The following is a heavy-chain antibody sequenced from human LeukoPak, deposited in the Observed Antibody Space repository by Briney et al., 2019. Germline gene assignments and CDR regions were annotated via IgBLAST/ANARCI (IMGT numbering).Heavy chain of an antibody. J-gene: IGHJ1*01. CDR3: ARSSDSSSLQYSQT. D-gene: IGHD6-6*01. CDR2: ISISGSTI. CDR1: GFTFSSYS. Sequence: PGGALRLSCAASGFTFSSYSMNWGRQAPGKGLEWVSSISISGSTIYYADTVKCRFTISRDNATNSMYLQTTSLRAEDTAMSYCARSSDSSSLQYSQTSGPGTLVTASS. V-gene: IGHV3-48*04.